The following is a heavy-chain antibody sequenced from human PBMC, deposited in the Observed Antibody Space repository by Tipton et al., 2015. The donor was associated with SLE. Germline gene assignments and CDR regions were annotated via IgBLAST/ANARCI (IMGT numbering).Heavy chain of an antibody. D-gene: IGHD5-12*01. CDR2: MNPNSGNT. J-gene: IGHJ4*02. V-gene: IGHV1-8*01. CDR1: GYTFTSYD. Sequence: QSGPEVKKPGASVKVSCKASGYTFTSYDINWVRQATGQGLEWMGWMNPNSGNTGYSQKFQGRVTMTRNTSISTAYMELSRLISEDTAVYYCARAGRATSHFDYWGQGTLVTVSS. CDR3: ARAGRATSHFDY.